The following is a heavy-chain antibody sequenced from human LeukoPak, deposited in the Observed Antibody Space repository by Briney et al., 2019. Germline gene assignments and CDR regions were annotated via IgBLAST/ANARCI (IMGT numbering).Heavy chain of an antibody. CDR1: GSTVSDNY. CDR3: ARAGGLRIAVAPIDC. Sequence: GGSLRLSCAVSGSTVSDNYMTWVRQAPGKGLEWVSVIYSGGGTFYADSVKGRFTISRDNSKNTLYLQMSSLRAEDTAVYYCARAGGLRIAVAPIDCWGQGTLVTVSS. V-gene: IGHV3-53*01. CDR2: IYSGGGT. J-gene: IGHJ4*02. D-gene: IGHD6-19*01.